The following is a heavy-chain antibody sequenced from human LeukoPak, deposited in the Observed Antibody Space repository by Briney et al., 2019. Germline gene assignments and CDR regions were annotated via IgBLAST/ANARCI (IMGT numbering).Heavy chain of an antibody. J-gene: IGHJ4*02. CDR1: GGSISSYNSY. V-gene: IGHV4-39*07. CDR3: ARFYYYDSSGYYNYFDY. CDR2: MYYSGST. Sequence: SETLSLTCTVSGGSISSYNSYWGWIRQPPGKGLEWIGSMYYSGSTYYNPSLKSRVTISVDTSKNQFSLKLSSVTAADTAVYYCARFYYYDSSGYYNYFDYWGQGTLVTVSS. D-gene: IGHD3-22*01.